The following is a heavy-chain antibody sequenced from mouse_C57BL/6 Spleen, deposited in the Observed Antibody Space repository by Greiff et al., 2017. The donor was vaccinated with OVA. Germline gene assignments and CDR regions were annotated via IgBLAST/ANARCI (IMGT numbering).Heavy chain of an antibody. CDR2: IYPRSGNT. Sequence: QSGAELARPGASVKLSCKASGYTFTSYGISWVKQRTGQGLEWIGEIYPRSGNTYYNEKFKGKATLTADKSSSTAYMELRSLTSEDSAVYFCALEGAYWGQGTLVTVSA. V-gene: IGHV1-81*01. J-gene: IGHJ3*01. CDR1: GYTFTSYG. CDR3: ALEGAY.